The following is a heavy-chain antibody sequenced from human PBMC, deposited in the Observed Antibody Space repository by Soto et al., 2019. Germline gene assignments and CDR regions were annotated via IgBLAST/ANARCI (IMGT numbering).Heavy chain of an antibody. CDR1: GFTFSSCA. J-gene: IGHJ5*02. D-gene: IGHD3-16*01. Sequence: GGSLRLSCAASGFTFSSCAMHWVRQAPGKGLEWVSYITSSSSIVYYADSVRGRFTISRDNAKNSLYLQMNNLRDEDTAVYYCVRDTMINWFDPWGQGTLVTVSS. V-gene: IGHV3-48*02. CDR3: VRDTMINWFDP. CDR2: ITSSSSIV.